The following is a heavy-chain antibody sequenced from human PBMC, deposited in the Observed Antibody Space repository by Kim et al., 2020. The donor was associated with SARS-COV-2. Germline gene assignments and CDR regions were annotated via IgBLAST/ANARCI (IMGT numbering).Heavy chain of an antibody. J-gene: IGHJ6*03. D-gene: IGHD1-26*01. Sequence: GGSLRLSCTASGFSFSDSYMTWFRQAPGKGLEWVSYISATGSTQYYADSVEGRFTISRDNTENSLYLQMDSLGAEDTALYFCARGAIGGRLSLLTRYYYMDVWGKGTTVTVSS. CDR2: ISATGSTQ. V-gene: IGHV3-11*01. CDR1: GFSFSDSY. CDR3: ARGAIGGRLSLLTRYYYMDV.